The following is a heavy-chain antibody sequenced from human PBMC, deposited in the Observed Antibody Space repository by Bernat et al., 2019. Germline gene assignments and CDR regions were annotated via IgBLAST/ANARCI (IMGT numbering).Heavy chain of an antibody. CDR2: IYYSGST. V-gene: IGHV4-31*03. D-gene: IGHD3-16*02. Sequence: QVQLQESGPGLVKPSQTLSLTCTVSGGSISSGGYYWSWIRQHPGKGLEWIGYIYYSGSTYYNPSLKSRVTISVDTSKNQFSLELSSVTAADTAVYYCARSHYDYIWGSYRFELYFDYWGQGTLVTVSS. CDR1: GGSISSGGYY. CDR3: ARSHYDYIWGSYRFELYFDY. J-gene: IGHJ4*02.